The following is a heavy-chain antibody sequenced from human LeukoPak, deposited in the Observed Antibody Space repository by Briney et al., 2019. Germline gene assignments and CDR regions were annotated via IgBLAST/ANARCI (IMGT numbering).Heavy chain of an antibody. CDR2: IYSGGST. CDR1: GFTVSSNY. V-gene: IGHV3-66*01. D-gene: IGHD6-19*01. J-gene: IGHJ4*02. Sequence: GGSLRLSCAASGFTVSSNYMSWVRQAPGKGLEWVSVIYSGGSTYYAGSVKGRFTISRDNSKNTLYLQMNSLRAEDTAVYYCASEGGSGWYGDLFDYWGQGTLVTVSS. CDR3: ASEGGSGWYGDLFDY.